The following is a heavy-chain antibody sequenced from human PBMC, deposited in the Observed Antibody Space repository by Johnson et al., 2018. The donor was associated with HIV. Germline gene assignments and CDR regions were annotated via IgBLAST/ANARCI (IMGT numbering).Heavy chain of an antibody. CDR3: ARSVGYYDSSAYYYVDAFDI. V-gene: IGHV3-20*04. CDR1: GFTFDDYG. J-gene: IGHJ3*02. Sequence: VQLVESGGGVVRPGGSLRLSCAASGFTFDDYGMSWVRQGPGKGLEWVSGINWNGGSTGYADSLKGRFTISRDNAKNSLYLQMNSLRAEDTALYYCARSVGYYDSSAYYYVDAFDIWGQGTMVIVSS. CDR2: INWNGGST. D-gene: IGHD3-22*01.